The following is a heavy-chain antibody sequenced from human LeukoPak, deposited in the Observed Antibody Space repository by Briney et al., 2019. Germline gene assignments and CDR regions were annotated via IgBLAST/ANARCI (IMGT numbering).Heavy chain of an antibody. J-gene: IGHJ2*01. Sequence: ISYDGSSIDYADSVKGRFTISRDNSKNTLSLQMNSLRPEDTAMYYCARSPGHWYGSRTYPPSWYFDLWGRGTLVTVSS. CDR2: ISYDGSSI. D-gene: IGHD3-10*01. CDR3: ARSPGHWYGSRTYPPSWYFDL. V-gene: IGHV3-30*01.